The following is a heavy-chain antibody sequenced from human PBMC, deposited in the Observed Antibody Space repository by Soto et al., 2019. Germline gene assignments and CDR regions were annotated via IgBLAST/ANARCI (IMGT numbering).Heavy chain of an antibody. CDR2: ISGSCGST. CDR3: AKVYPPEGTGTNVPNWFDP. Sequence: EVQLLESGGGLVQPGGSLRLSCAASGFTFSSYAMSWVRQAPGKGLEWVSAISGSCGSTYYADSVKGRFTISRDKSKNTLYLQINSLRAEDMAVYYSAKVYPPEGTGTNVPNWFDPLGQGTLVTVSS. J-gene: IGHJ5*02. V-gene: IGHV3-23*01. CDR1: GFTFSSYA. D-gene: IGHD4-17*01.